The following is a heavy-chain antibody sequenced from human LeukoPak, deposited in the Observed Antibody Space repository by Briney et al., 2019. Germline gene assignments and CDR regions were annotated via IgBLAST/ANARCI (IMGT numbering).Heavy chain of an antibody. Sequence: PSETLSLTCTVSGGSISSSSYYWGWIRQPPGKGLEWIGNIYYSGSTYYNPSLKSRVTISVDTSKNQFSLKLSSVTAADTAVYYCASARWDFWGQGVLVTVSS. CDR3: ASARWDF. D-gene: IGHD5-24*01. CDR2: IYYSGST. J-gene: IGHJ4*02. CDR1: GGSISSSSYY. V-gene: IGHV4-39*01.